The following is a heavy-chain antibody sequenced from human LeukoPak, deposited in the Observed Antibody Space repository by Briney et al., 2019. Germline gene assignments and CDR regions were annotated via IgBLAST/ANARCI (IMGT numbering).Heavy chain of an antibody. Sequence: PTGGSLRLSCAASGFTVSSNYMTWVRQAPGKGLEWVSVIYRGGHTYYADSVKGRFSISRDISKNTVYLQMNSLRAEDTAVYYCATFSYAGNAGGSAGSWGQGTLVTVSS. D-gene: IGHD4-23*01. CDR2: IYRGGHT. J-gene: IGHJ5*02. CDR1: GFTVSSNY. V-gene: IGHV3-53*01. CDR3: ATFSYAGNAGGSAGS.